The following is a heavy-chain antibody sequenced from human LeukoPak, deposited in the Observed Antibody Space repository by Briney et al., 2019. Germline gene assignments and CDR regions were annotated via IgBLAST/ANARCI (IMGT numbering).Heavy chain of an antibody. CDR3: AKAPRVVTARASDY. CDR2: ISYDGGNK. V-gene: IGHV3-30*18. CDR1: GFTFSSYG. Sequence: GGSLRLSCAASGFTFSSYGMHWVRQAPGKGLEWVAVISYDGGNKYYADSVKGRFTISRDNSKNTLYLQMNSLRAEDTAVYYCAKAPRVVTARASDYWGQGTLVTVSS. J-gene: IGHJ4*02. D-gene: IGHD2-21*02.